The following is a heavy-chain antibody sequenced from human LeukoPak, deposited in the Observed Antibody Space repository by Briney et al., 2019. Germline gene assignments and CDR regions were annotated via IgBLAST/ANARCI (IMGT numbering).Heavy chain of an antibody. J-gene: IGHJ6*03. D-gene: IGHD3-10*01. V-gene: IGHV3-23*01. CDR3: AKDTYYYGSGNPYYMDV. CDR2: ISGSGGST. Sequence: PGGTLRLSCAASGFTFSSYGMSWVRQAPGKGLEWVSAISGSGGSTYYADSVKGRFTISRDNSKNTLYLQMNSLRAEDTAVYCCAKDTYYYGSGNPYYMDVWGKGTTVTISS. CDR1: GFTFSSYG.